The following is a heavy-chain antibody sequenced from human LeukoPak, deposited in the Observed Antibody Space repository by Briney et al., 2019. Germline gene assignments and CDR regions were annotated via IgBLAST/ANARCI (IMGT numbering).Heavy chain of an antibody. V-gene: IGHV4-59*01. Sequence: SETLSLTCTVSGGSISNYYWSWIRQPPGKGLEWIGYIYYSGSINYNPSLKSRVTISVDTSKNQFSLKLSSVTAADTAVYYCARGSDGSTLSWFDPWGQGTLVTVSS. CDR1: GGSISNYY. CDR3: ARGSDGSTLSWFDP. D-gene: IGHD5-24*01. J-gene: IGHJ5*02. CDR2: IYYSGSI.